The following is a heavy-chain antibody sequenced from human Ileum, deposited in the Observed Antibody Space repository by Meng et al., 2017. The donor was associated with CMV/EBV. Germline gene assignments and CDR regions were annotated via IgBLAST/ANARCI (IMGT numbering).Heavy chain of an antibody. CDR2: VSTSNGYT. V-gene: IGHV1-2*02. Sequence: WVRQAPGQVLEWMGWVSTSNGYTNYAQKFQGRVTMTRDTSISTAYMELSRLRSDDTAVYYCARDRVIVVVPAAKGTFDPWGQGTLVTVSS. J-gene: IGHJ5*02. D-gene: IGHD2-2*01. CDR3: ARDRVIVVVPAAKGTFDP.